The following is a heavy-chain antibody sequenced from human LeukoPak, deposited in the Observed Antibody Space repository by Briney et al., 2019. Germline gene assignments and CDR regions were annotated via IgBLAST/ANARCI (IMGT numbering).Heavy chain of an antibody. J-gene: IGHJ4*02. Sequence: PGGSLRLSCAASGFTFSSYPMSWVRQSPTKGLQWVSAISGGGGSAYYADSVKGRFTISRNNSKSTLFLQMNSLRAEDTAIYYCATRPLMPPRFDYWGQETLVTVSS. CDR3: ATRPLMPPRFDY. D-gene: IGHD2-2*01. CDR2: ISGGGGSA. CDR1: GFTFSSYP. V-gene: IGHV3-23*01.